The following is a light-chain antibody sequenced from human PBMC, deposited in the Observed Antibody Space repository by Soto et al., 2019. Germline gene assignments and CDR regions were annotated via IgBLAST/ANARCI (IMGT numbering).Light chain of an antibody. V-gene: IGLV1-51*01. J-gene: IGLJ2*01. CDR1: RSNIGINY. CDR2: DNN. Sequence: QSVLTQPPSVSVAPGQKVTISCSGSRSNIGINYVSWYQLLPGTAPKLLIYDNNKRPSGIPDRFSGSKSGTSATLGITGLQTGDEADYYCGTWDANLTARVFGGGTKLTVL. CDR3: GTWDANLTARV.